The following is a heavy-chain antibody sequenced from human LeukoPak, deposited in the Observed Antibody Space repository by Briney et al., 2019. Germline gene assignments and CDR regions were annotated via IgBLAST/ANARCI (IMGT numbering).Heavy chain of an antibody. D-gene: IGHD1-26*01. J-gene: IGHJ6*03. V-gene: IGHV3-23*01. CDR1: GITFNKYG. CDR3: AKNRGAGSHYYYHMNV. Sequence: GGSLRLSCAASGITFNKYGMSWVRQAPGKGLEWVATVLGSGVPTYYAGSVQGRFTISRDNSKNTLYLQLNSLRVEDTAVYYCAKNRGAGSHYYYHMNVWGKGTTVTVSS. CDR2: VLGSGVPT.